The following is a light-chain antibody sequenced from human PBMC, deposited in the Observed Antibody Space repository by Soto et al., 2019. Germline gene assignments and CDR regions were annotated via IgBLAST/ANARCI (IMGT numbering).Light chain of an antibody. CDR3: QQYSYAPDT. CDR1: QSVTSNY. Sequence: EIVLTQSPGTLSLSPGERATLSCRASQSVTSNYLAWYQQKPGQAPRLLIYGASNRVTGIPDRFSGSGSGTDFTLTISRLEPEDFVVYYCQQYSYAPDTFGQGTKLEIK. J-gene: IGKJ2*01. CDR2: GAS. V-gene: IGKV3-20*01.